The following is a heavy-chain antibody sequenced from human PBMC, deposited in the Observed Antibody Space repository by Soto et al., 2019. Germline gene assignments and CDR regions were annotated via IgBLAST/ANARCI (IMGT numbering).Heavy chain of an antibody. D-gene: IGHD1-26*01. V-gene: IGHV3-53*02. CDR2: IYSGGST. CDR1: GFTVSSNY. J-gene: IGHJ6*02. CDR3: ARGMGELLPLNYYYYYGMDV. Sequence: EVQLVETGGGLIQPGGSLRLSCAASGFTVSSNYMSWVRQAPGKGLEWVSVIYSGGSTYYADSVKGRFTISRDNSKNTLYLQMNSLRAEDTAVYYCARGMGELLPLNYYYYYGMDVWGQGTTVTVSS.